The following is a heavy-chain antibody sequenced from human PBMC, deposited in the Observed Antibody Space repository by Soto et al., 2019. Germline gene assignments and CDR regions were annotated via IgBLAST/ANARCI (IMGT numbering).Heavy chain of an antibody. Sequence: VGSLRLSGAASGFTFSSYAMSWVRQARGKGLEWVSAISGSGGSTYYVDSVKGRFTISRDNSKNTLYLQMNSLRAEGTAVYYCANRPDSYYYYGMDVWGQGTTVTVSS. V-gene: IGHV3-23*01. D-gene: IGHD3-3*01. CDR1: GFTFSSYA. CDR2: ISGSGGST. J-gene: IGHJ6*02. CDR3: ANRPDSYYYYGMDV.